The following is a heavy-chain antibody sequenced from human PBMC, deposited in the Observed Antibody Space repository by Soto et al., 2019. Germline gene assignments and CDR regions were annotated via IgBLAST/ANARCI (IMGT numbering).Heavy chain of an antibody. CDR2: IYYSAST. CDR1: GGSISSYY. Sequence: SETLSLTCTVSGGSISSYYWSWIRQPPGKGLEWIGYIYYSASTNYNPSLKSRVTISVDTSKNQFSLKLSSVTAADTAVYYCARQPNYDFWSGYYPHFDYWGQGTLVTVSS. D-gene: IGHD3-3*01. V-gene: IGHV4-59*08. J-gene: IGHJ4*02. CDR3: ARQPNYDFWSGYYPHFDY.